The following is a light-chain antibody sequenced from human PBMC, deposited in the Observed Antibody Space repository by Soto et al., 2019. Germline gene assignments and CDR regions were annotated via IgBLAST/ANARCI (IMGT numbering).Light chain of an antibody. CDR1: QTVASN. V-gene: IGKV3-15*01. CDR3: QQYHNWPPQYT. J-gene: IGKJ2*01. CDR2: GAS. Sequence: EIVMTQSPATLSVSPGERATLCCRASQTVASNLAWYQQKPGQAPRLLIHGASSRATGVPARFSGSGSGTEFTLTISSLQSEDFAVYYCQQYHNWPPQYTFGQGTKLQIK.